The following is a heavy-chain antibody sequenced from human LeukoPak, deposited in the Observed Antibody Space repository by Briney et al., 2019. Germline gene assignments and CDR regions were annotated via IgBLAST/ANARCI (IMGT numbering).Heavy chain of an antibody. CDR1: VGSISSYY. CDR2: VYYSGST. CDR3: ARGSSRGWFDP. Sequence: SETLSLTCTVSVGSISSYYWSWIRQPPGKGREWIGYVYYSGSTNYNPSLKSRVTISVDTSKNHFALKLSAVTAADTAVYYCARGSSRGWFDPWGQGTLVTDSS. J-gene: IGHJ5*02. V-gene: IGHV4-59*01.